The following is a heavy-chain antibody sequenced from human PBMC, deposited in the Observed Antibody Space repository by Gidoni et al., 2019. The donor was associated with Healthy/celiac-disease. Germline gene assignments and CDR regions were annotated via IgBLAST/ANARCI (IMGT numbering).Heavy chain of an antibody. CDR1: GFTFRNAG. CDR2: IKRKTDGGTT. D-gene: IGHD2-15*01. J-gene: IGHJ4*02. CDR3: ALTGGYCSGGSCYTW. V-gene: IGHV3-15*01. Sequence: EVQLVESGGGLVKPGGSLRLSCAASGFTFRNAGLCWVRQAPGKGLEWVGRIKRKTDGGTTDYAAPVKGRFTISRDDSKNTLYLQMNSLKTEDTAVYYCALTGGYCSGGSCYTWGGQGTLVTVSS.